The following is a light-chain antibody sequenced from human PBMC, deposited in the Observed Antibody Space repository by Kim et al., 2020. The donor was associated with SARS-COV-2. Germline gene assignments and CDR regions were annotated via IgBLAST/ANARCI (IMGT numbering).Light chain of an antibody. CDR1: QSINSW. J-gene: IGKJ1*01. CDR3: QQYDTYSA. CDR2: DAS. V-gene: IGKV1-5*01. Sequence: DIQMTQSPSTLSASVGDRVTITYRASQSINSWLAWYQQKPGKAPKLLIYDASSLESGVPPRFSGSGTGTEFTLTISSLQPDDFATYYCQQYDTYSAFGQGTKVDIK.